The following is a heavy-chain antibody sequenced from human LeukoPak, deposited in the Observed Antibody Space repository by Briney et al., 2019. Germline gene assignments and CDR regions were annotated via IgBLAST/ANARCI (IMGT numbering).Heavy chain of an antibody. V-gene: IGHV1-24*01. CDR2: FYPEDGET. CDR3: ATDSPDSSGYYYQKGAFDI. CDR1: GYTLTELS. Sequence: ASVKVSCKVSGYTLTELSMHWVRQAPGKGLEWMGGFYPEDGETIYAQKFQGRVTMTEDTSTDTAYMELSSLRSEDTAVYYCATDSPDSSGYYYQKGAFDIWGQGTMVTVSS. J-gene: IGHJ3*02. D-gene: IGHD3-22*01.